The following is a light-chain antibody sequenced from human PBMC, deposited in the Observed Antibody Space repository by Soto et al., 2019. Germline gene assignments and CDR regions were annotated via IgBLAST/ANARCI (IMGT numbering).Light chain of an antibody. J-gene: IGLJ1*01. CDR2: EVS. CDR1: SGVVGGYNY. Sequence: QSVLTQPPSVPWSAGQSASISSPPASGVVGGYNYVSWYQQHPGKAPKLTIYEVSNRPSGVSNRCSGSKCGNTASLTIPGLQAEDEADYYCSSYTSSTSYGVGPGPKVT. CDR3: SSYTSSTSYG. V-gene: IGLV2-14*01.